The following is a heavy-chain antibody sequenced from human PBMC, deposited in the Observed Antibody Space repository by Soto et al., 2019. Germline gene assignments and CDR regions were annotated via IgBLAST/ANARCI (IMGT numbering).Heavy chain of an antibody. CDR2: FDPEDGNT. CDR1: GYTLTELS. Sequence: EASVKVSCKVSGYTLTELSMHWVRQAPGKRLEWMGGFDPEDGNTIYAQKFQGRVTITRDTSASTAYMELSSLRSEDTAVYYCARASIAARGWFDPWGQGTLVTVSS. CDR3: ARASIAARGWFDP. D-gene: IGHD6-6*01. J-gene: IGHJ5*02. V-gene: IGHV1-24*01.